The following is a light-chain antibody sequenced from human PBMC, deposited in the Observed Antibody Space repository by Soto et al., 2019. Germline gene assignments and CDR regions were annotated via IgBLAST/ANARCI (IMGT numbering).Light chain of an antibody. V-gene: IGKV3-15*01. CDR2: GAS. CDR1: QRVSSN. CDR3: QQYNYCSTWT. Sequence: EIVINKSPATLSVSPGERATLSCRASQRVSSNLAWYQQKPGQAPRLLIYGASTWASGVPARFSGSGSGTEFTLTISSLQPDDFAAYYCQQYNYCSTWTFGQGTKVDIK. J-gene: IGKJ1*01.